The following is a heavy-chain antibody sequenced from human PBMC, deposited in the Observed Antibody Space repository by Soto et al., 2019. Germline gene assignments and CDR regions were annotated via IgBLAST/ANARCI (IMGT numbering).Heavy chain of an antibody. CDR2: IYYSGST. Sequence: ASETLSLTCTVSGGSSISSSYCWGWIRQPPGKGLEWIGSIYYSGSTYYNPSLKSRVTISVDTSKNQFSLKLSSVTAADTAVYYCARQTGGSDLPSDYWGQGTLVTVSS. CDR3: ARQTGGSDLPSDY. J-gene: IGHJ4*02. D-gene: IGHD3-10*01. V-gene: IGHV4-39*01. CDR1: GGSSISSSYC.